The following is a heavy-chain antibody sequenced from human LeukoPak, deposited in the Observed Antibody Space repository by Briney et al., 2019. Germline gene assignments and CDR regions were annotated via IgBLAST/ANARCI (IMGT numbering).Heavy chain of an antibody. Sequence: ASVKVSCKASGYTFTSYYMHWVRQAPGQGLEWMGWISTYTGNTNYAREFQGRVTMTTDTSTSTAYMELRSLRSDDTAVYYCARDCSSTSCYYGMDVWGQGTTVTVSS. J-gene: IGHJ6*02. CDR1: GYTFTSYY. V-gene: IGHV1-18*04. CDR2: ISTYTGNT. CDR3: ARDCSSTSCYYGMDV. D-gene: IGHD2-2*01.